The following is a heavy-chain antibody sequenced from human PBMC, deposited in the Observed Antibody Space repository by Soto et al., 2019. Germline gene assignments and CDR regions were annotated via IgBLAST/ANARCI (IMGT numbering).Heavy chain of an antibody. D-gene: IGHD3-9*01. CDR3: AKDGNPIPYLTGYYRLGWFDP. CDR1: GFTFSSNG. Sequence: GGSLRLSCAASGFTFSSNGMHWVRQAPGKGLEWVAVISYDGSNKYYGDSVKGRFTISRDNSKNTLYLQMNSLRAEDTAVYYCAKDGNPIPYLTGYYRLGWFDPWGQGTLVTVSS. J-gene: IGHJ5*02. CDR2: ISYDGSNK. V-gene: IGHV3-30*18.